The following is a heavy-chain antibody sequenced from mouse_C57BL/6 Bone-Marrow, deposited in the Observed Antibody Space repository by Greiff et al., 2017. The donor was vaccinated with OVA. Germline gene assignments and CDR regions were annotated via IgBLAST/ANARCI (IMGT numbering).Heavy chain of an antibody. CDR2: IDPTNDYT. V-gene: IGHV1-4*01. CDR3: TRGYYFGY. CDR1: GYTFTSYT. Sequence: QVQLQQSGAELARPGASVKMSCKASGYTFTSYTIHWVKQRPGQGLEWIGYIDPTNDYTNYNQKFKGKATLTADKSSSTAYMQLSSLTSEDSAVYYCTRGYYFGYWGQGTTLTVSS. J-gene: IGHJ2*01.